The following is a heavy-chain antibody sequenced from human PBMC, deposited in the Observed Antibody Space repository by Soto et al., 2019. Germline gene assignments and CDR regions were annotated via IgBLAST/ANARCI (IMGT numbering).Heavy chain of an antibody. CDR3: ARDRTVTNSLSLTPPYVTSYYYYGMDV. J-gene: IGHJ6*02. V-gene: IGHV4-31*03. CDR2: IYHSGST. Sequence: SETLSLTCTVSGDSISSNGYYWSWIRQHPGKGLEWIGYIYHSGSTNYNPSLKSRVTISVDKSKNQFSLKLSSVTAADTAVYYCARDRTVTNSLSLTPPYVTSYYYYGMDVWGQGTTVTVSS. CDR1: GDSISSNGYY. D-gene: IGHD4-17*01.